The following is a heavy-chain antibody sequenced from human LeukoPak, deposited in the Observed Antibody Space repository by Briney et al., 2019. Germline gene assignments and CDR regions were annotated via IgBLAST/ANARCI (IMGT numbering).Heavy chain of an antibody. CDR3: VRDYDYPWGSYRYDAFDV. CDR1: GFTFSNYW. V-gene: IGHV3-74*01. CDR2: INSDASTT. D-gene: IGHD3-16*02. J-gene: IGHJ3*01. Sequence: GGSLRLSCAASGFTFSNYWMHWVRQAPGKELVWVSHINSDASTTTYADFVKGRFTISRDNAKNTLYLQMNSLGAEDTAVYYCVRDYDYPWGSYRYDAFDVWGQGTLVTVSS.